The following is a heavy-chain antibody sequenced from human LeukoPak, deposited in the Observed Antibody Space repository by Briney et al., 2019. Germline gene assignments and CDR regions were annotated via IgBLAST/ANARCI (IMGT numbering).Heavy chain of an antibody. D-gene: IGHD3-10*02. CDR3: AELGITMIGGV. CDR2: ISSSGSTI. Sequence: GGSLRLSCEASGFTFSNHGMHWVRQAPGKGPEWVSYISSSGSTIYYADSVKGRFTISRDNAKNSLYLQMNSLRAEDTAVYYCAELGITMIGGVWGKGTTVTISS. CDR1: GFTFSNHG. J-gene: IGHJ6*04. V-gene: IGHV3-48*04.